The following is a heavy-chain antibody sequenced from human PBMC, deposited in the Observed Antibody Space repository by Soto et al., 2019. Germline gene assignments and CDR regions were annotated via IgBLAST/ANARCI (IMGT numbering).Heavy chain of an antibody. J-gene: IGHJ3*02. CDR1: GFTFSSYA. CDR2: ISSNGGST. CDR3: AREKYYDFWSGYPGAFDI. D-gene: IGHD3-3*01. Sequence: PGGSLRLSCSASGFTFSSYAMHWVRQAPGKGLEYVSTISSNGGSTYYADSVKGRFTISRDNAKNTLYLQMNSLRAEDTAVYYCAREKYYDFWSGYPGAFDIWGQGTMVTVSS. V-gene: IGHV3-64*04.